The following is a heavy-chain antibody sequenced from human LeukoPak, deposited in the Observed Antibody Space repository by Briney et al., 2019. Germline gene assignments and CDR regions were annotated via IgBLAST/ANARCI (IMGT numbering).Heavy chain of an antibody. Sequence: SETLSLTCTVSGVSISSYYRSWIRQPPGKGLEWIGYIYYSGSTNYNPSLKSRVTISVDTSKNQFSLKLSSVTAADTAVYYCARGIRYYGPWYYYYGMDVWGQGTTFTVSS. V-gene: IGHV4-59*01. J-gene: IGHJ6*02. CDR3: ARGIRYYGPWYYYYGMDV. CDR2: IYYSGST. CDR1: GVSISSYY. D-gene: IGHD3-10*01.